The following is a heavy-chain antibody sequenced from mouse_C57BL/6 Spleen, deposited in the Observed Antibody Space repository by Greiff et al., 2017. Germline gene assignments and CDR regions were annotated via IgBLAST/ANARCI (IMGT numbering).Heavy chain of an antibody. CDR3: TREGTTVVATGFDY. CDR2: IDPETGGT. Sequence: VQLQQSGAELVRPGASVTLSCKASGYTFTDYEMHWVKQTPVHGLEWIGAIDPETGGTAYNQKFKGKAILTADKSSSTAYMELRSLTSEDAAVYYCTREGTTVVATGFDYWGQGTTLTVSS. CDR1: GYTFTDYE. V-gene: IGHV1-15*01. J-gene: IGHJ2*01. D-gene: IGHD1-1*01.